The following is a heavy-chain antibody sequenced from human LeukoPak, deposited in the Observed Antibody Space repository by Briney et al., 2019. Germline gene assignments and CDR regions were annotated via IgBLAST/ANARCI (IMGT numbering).Heavy chain of an antibody. V-gene: IGHV1-46*01. Sequence: RASVKVSCKASGYTFTSYYMHWVRQAPGQGLEWMGIINPSGGSTSYAQKFQGRVTMTRDTSTSTVYMELSSLRSEDTAVYYCARETTLSGSHYGAYDYWGQGTLVTVSS. CDR1: GYTFTSYY. CDR3: ARETTLSGSHYGAYDY. J-gene: IGHJ4*02. CDR2: INPSGGST. D-gene: IGHD1-26*01.